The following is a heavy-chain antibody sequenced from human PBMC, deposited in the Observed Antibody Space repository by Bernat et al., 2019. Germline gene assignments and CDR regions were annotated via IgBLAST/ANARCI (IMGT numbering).Heavy chain of an antibody. CDR2: IWYDGSNR. D-gene: IGHD4-17*01. Sequence: QVQLVESGGGVVHPGRSLRPSCAASGFTFSSYGMHWFRQAPGKGLEWVAVIWYDGSNRYYADSVTGRFTISRDNSKKTLYLLMNSLTAEYTAVYYFAGDFRSTGWVDPWGQGTLVTVSS. CDR1: GFTFSSYG. CDR3: AGDFRSTGWVDP. V-gene: IGHV3-33*01. J-gene: IGHJ5*02.